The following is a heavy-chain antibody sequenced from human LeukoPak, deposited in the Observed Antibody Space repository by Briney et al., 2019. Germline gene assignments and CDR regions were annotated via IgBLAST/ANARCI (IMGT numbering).Heavy chain of an antibody. J-gene: IGHJ3*02. CDR2: IYSAGST. Sequence: PGGSLRLSCAASGFTVSSNYMSWVRQAPGKGLEWVSVIYSAGSTYYADSVKGRFTISRDNSKNTLFLQMNSLRAEDTAVYYCTRLTPPQIGRTFDIWGQGTMVTVSS. CDR1: GFTVSSNY. V-gene: IGHV3-53*01. CDR3: TRLTPPQIGRTFDI.